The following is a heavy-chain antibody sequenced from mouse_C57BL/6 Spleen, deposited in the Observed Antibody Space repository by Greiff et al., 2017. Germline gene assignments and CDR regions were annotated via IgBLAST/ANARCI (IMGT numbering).Heavy chain of an antibody. V-gene: IGHV1-69*01. CDR1: GYTFTSYW. J-gene: IGHJ4*01. CDR2: IDPSDSYT. Sequence: QVQLQQPGAELVMPGASVKLSCKASGYTFTSYWMHWVKQRPGQGLEWIGEIDPSDSYTNYNQKFKGKSTLTVDKSSSTAYMQLSSLTSEDSAVYYCARSRGTTAREAMDYWGQGTSVTVSS. CDR3: ARSRGTTAREAMDY. D-gene: IGHD1-2*01.